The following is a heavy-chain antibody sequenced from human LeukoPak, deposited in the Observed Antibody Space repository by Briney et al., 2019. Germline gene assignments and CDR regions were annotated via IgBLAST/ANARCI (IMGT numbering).Heavy chain of an antibody. CDR3: ASVSSSWRIVDY. D-gene: IGHD6-13*01. CDR2: IYHSGIV. CDR1: NYSISSAYY. Sequence: PSETLSLTCTVSNYSISSAYYWGWIRQPPGKGLEWIGSIYHSGIVYYNPSLKSRVTISVDTSKNQFSLKLTSVTAADTVVYYCASVSSSWRIVDYWGQGTLVTVSS. J-gene: IGHJ4*02. V-gene: IGHV4-38-2*02.